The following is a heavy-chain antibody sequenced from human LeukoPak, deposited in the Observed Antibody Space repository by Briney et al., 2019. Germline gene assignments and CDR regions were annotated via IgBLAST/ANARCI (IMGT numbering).Heavy chain of an antibody. J-gene: IGHJ4*02. CDR2: ISSNSGRI. Sequence: GGSLRLSCVGSGFTFSSYSMNWVRQTPGKGLEWISSISSNSGRISYADSVQGRFTISRDNANNSLSPQMNSLRAEDTALYYCARDPSLFSSGWPMDSWGRGTLVTVSS. V-gene: IGHV3-21*01. CDR1: GFTFSSYS. D-gene: IGHD6-19*01. CDR3: ARDPSLFSSGWPMDS.